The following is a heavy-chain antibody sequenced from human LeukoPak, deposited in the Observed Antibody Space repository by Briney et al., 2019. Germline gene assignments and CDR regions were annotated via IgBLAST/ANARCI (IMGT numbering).Heavy chain of an antibody. D-gene: IGHD1-26*01. CDR3: ASSLIVGAPIDY. CDR2: INHSGST. J-gene: IGHJ4*02. CDR1: GGSFSGYY. V-gene: IGHV4-34*01. Sequence: SETLSLTCAVYGGSFSGYYWSWIRQPPGKGLEWIGEINHSGSTNYNPSLKSRVTISVDTSKNQSSLKLSSVTAADTAVYYCASSLIVGAPIDYWGQGTLVTVSS.